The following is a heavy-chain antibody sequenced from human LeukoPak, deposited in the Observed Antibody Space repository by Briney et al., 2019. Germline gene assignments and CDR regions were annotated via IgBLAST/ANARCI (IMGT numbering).Heavy chain of an antibody. V-gene: IGHV4-38-2*02. CDR3: ASPSSGSYYHGNFDY. Sequence: SETLSLTCTVSGYSISSGYYWGWIRQPPGKGLEWIGSIYYSGSTYYNPSLKSRVTISVDTSKNQFSLKLSSVTAADTAVYYCASPSSGSYYHGNFDYWGQGTLVTVSS. D-gene: IGHD1-26*01. CDR2: IYYSGST. J-gene: IGHJ4*02. CDR1: GYSISSGYY.